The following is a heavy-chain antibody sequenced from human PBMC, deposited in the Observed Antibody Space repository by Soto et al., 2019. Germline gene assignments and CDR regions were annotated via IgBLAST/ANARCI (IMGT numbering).Heavy chain of an antibody. V-gene: IGHV1-2*04. J-gene: IGHJ4*02. CDR1: GYTFTGYY. D-gene: IGHD1-26*01. CDR3: ARDEWELLSGLDY. CDR2: INPNSGGT. Sequence: ASVKVSCKASGYTFTGYYMHWVRQAPGQGLEWMGWINPNSGGTNYAQKFQGWVTMTTDTSTSTAYMELRSLRSDDTAVYYCARDEWELLSGLDYWGQGTLVTVSS.